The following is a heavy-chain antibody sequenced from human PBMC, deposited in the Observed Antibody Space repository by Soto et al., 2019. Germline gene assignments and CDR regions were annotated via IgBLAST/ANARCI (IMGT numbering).Heavy chain of an antibody. Sequence: GAAVKVSCKASGYTFISYGISWVRQAPGQGLEWMGWISAYNGNTNYAQKLQGRVTMTTDTSTSTAYMELRSLRSDDTAVYYCARDTDNYDYVWGSYRPFDYWGQGTLVTSPQ. V-gene: IGHV1-18*01. CDR2: ISAYNGNT. CDR1: GYTFISYG. J-gene: IGHJ4*02. D-gene: IGHD3-16*02. CDR3: ARDTDNYDYVWGSYRPFDY.